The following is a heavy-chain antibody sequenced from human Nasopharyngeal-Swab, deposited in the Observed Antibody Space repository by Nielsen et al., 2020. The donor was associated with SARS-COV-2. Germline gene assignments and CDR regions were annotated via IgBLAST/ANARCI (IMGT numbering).Heavy chain of an antibody. V-gene: IGHV1-69*13. CDR3: ARGTSIAVPEPPYYYGMDV. J-gene: IGHJ6*02. Sequence: SVKVSCKASGGTFSSYAISWVRQAPGQGLEWMGGIIPIFGTANYAQKFQGRVTITADESTSTAYMELSSLRSEDTAVYCCARGTSIAVPEPPYYYGMDVWGQGTTVTVSS. D-gene: IGHD6-19*01. CDR1: GGTFSSYA. CDR2: IIPIFGTA.